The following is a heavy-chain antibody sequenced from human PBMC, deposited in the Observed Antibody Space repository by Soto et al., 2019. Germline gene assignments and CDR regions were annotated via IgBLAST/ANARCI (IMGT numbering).Heavy chain of an antibody. CDR3: ASTNYYDSSGYYRYYGMDV. CDR1: VYSFTSYW. D-gene: IGHD3-22*01. V-gene: IGHV5-10-1*01. Sequence: GESLKISCKGSVYSFTSYWISWVRQMPGKGLEWMGRIDPSDSYTNYSPSFQGHVTISADKSISTAYLQWSSLKASDTAMYYCASTNYYDSSGYYRYYGMDVWGQGTTVTVSS. J-gene: IGHJ6*02. CDR2: IDPSDSYT.